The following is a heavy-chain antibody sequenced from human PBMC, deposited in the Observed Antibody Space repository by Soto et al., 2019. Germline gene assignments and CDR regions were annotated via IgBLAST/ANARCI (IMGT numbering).Heavy chain of an antibody. Sequence: SETLSLTCTVSGGSVTSGSFHWSWIRQPPGKGLEWIGYISYIGSINYNPSLESRVSIAVDTSRNQFSLKLSSVTAADTAVYYCARSSTFRFDYYFDSWGQGPLVTVSS. J-gene: IGHJ4*02. V-gene: IGHV4-61*01. CDR3: ARSSTFRFDYYFDS. CDR2: ISYIGSI. D-gene: IGHD3-3*01. CDR1: GGSVTSGSFH.